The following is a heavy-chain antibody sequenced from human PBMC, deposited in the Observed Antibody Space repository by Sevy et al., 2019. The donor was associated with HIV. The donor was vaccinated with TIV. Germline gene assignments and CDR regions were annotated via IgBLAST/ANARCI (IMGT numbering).Heavy chain of an antibody. CDR2: ISYDGSNK. CDR3: ASSGRIAAAGTGFDP. D-gene: IGHD6-13*01. V-gene: IGHV3-30-3*01. J-gene: IGHJ5*02. Sequence: GGSLRLSCAASGFTFSSYAMHWDRQAPGKGLEWVAVISYDGSNKYYADSVKGRFTISRDNSKNTLYLQMNSLRAEDTAVYYCASSGRIAAAGTGFDPWGQGTLVTVSS. CDR1: GFTFSSYA.